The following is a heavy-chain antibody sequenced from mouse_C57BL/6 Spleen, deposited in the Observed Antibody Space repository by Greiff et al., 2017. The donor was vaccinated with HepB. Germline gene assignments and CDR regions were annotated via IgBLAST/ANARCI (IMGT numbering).Heavy chain of an antibody. CDR1: GFSLTSYG. V-gene: IGHV2-6*03. Sequence: VKLVESGPGLVAPSQSLSITCTVSGFSLTSYGVHWVRQPPGKGLEWLVVIWSDGSTNYNSALKSRLSISKDNSKSHVFLKMNSLQTDDTAMYYCARAYSNYDAMDYWGQGTSVTVSS. J-gene: IGHJ4*01. CDR3: ARAYSNYDAMDY. D-gene: IGHD2-5*01. CDR2: IWSDGST.